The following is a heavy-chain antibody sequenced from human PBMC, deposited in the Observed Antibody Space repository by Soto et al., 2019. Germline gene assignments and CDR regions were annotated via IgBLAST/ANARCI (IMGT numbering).Heavy chain of an antibody. Sequence: QVQLVESGGGVVQPGRSLRLSCAASGFSFSAYTMHWVRQVPGKGLEWVAVISFGGNSKYYADSVKGRFTISRDNSDNTLYLKMNNLREDDTALYYCARAGYSSSQGDYFYGMDVWGQGTTVTVSS. CDR2: ISFGGNSK. CDR3: ARAGYSSSQGDYFYGMDV. D-gene: IGHD6-13*01. CDR1: GFSFSAYT. V-gene: IGHV3-30-3*01. J-gene: IGHJ6*02.